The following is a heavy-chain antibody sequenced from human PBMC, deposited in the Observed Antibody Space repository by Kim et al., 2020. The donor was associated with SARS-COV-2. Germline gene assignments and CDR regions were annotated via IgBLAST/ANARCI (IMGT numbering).Heavy chain of an antibody. V-gene: IGHV3-23*01. CDR2: IFGSGSGT. Sequence: GGSLRLSCAASGTTSRNSAMSWVRQAPGKGLEWVAGIFGSGSGTYYADSVRGRFIISRDNSQSTVYLQMNNLRGEDTAVYYCARHPYVTTVTFDWYLDLWGRGPLVTVSS. CDR1: GTTSRNSA. J-gene: IGHJ2*01. D-gene: IGHD3-10*02. CDR3: ARHPYVTTVTFDWYLDL.